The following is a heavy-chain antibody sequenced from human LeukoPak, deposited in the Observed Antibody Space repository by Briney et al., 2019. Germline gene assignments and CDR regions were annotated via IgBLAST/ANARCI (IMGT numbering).Heavy chain of an antibody. D-gene: IGHD6-6*01. CDR1: GGSISSYY. CDR2: IYYSGST. CDR3: AESGAGIAARH. J-gene: IGHJ4*02. V-gene: IGHV4-59*01. Sequence: PSETLSLTCTVSGGSISSYYWSWIRQPPGKGLEWIGYIYYSGSTNYNPSLKSRVTISVDTSKNQFSLKLSSVTAADTAVYYCAESGAGIAARHWGQGTLVTVSS.